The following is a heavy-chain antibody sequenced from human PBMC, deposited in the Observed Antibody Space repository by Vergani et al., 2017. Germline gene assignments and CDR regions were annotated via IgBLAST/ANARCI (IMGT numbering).Heavy chain of an antibody. J-gene: IGHJ5*02. Sequence: QVQLQESGPGLVKPSQTLSLTCTVSGGSISSGGYYWSWIRQHPGKGLGWIGYIYYRGRTYYNPSLQSRVTISVDTSKNQFSLKLSSKTAAETAVYFCARHSTVEWLVKLGWIDPWGQGILVTVSS. CDR1: GGSISSGGYY. D-gene: IGHD6-19*01. CDR2: IYYRGRT. V-gene: IGHV4-31*03. CDR3: ARHSTVEWLVKLGWIDP.